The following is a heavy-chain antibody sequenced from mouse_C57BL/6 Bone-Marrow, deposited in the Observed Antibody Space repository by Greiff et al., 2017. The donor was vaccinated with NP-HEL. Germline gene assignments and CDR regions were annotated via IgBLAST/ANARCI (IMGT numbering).Heavy chain of an antibody. D-gene: IGHD1-1*01. Sequence: SGAELVRPGASVKLSCTASGFNIKDDYMHWVKQRPEQGLEWIGWIDPENGDTEYASKFQGKATITADTSSNTAYLQLSSLTSEDTAVYYCTLIYYYGSSYVDFDYWGQGTTLTVSS. V-gene: IGHV14-4*01. J-gene: IGHJ2*01. CDR1: GFNIKDDY. CDR3: TLIYYYGSSYVDFDY. CDR2: IDPENGDT.